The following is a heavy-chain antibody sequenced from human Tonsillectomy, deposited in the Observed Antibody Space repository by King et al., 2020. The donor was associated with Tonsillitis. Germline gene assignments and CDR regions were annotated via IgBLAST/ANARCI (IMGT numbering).Heavy chain of an antibody. CDR3: ARIIGDYGDYGSYYYYMDV. CDR2: IDWDDDK. Sequence: VTLKESGPALVKPTQTLTLTCTFSGFSLSTSGMCVSWIRKPPGKALEWLARIDWDDDKYYSTSLKTRLAISKDTSKNQVVLTMTNMDPVDTATYYCARIIGDYGDYGSYYYYMDVWGKGTTVTVSS. J-gene: IGHJ6*03. CDR1: GFSLSTSGMC. D-gene: IGHD4-17*01. V-gene: IGHV2-70*11.